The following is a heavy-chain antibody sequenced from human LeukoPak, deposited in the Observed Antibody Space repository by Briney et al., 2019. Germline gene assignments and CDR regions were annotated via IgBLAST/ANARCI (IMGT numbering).Heavy chain of an antibody. J-gene: IGHJ5*02. CDR3: ARDVAVMPDTAMVYNWFDP. CDR1: GGSISSSSYY. Sequence: PSETLSLTCTVSGGSISSSSYYWGWIRQPPGKGLEWIGSIYYSGSTYYNPSLKSRVTISVDTSKNQFSLKLSSVTAADTAVYYCARDVAVMPDTAMVYNWFDPWGQGTLVTVSS. V-gene: IGHV4-39*02. D-gene: IGHD5-18*01. CDR2: IYYSGST.